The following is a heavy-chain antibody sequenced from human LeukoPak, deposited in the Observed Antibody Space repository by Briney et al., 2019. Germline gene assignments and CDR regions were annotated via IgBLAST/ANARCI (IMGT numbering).Heavy chain of an antibody. CDR3: ARDAMVSNYFDY. Sequence: GGSLRLSCAASGFTFSTYGMHWVRQAPGKGLEWVAVISYDGSNKYYVDSVKGRFTISRDNSKNTLYLQMNSLRAEDTAVYYCARDAMVSNYFDYWGQGTLVTVSS. J-gene: IGHJ4*02. CDR2: ISYDGSNK. V-gene: IGHV3-30*03. CDR1: GFTFSTYG. D-gene: IGHD5-18*01.